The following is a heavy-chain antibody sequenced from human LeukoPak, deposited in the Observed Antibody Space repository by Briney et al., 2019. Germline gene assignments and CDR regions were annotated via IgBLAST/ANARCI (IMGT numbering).Heavy chain of an antibody. CDR3: ARARYLSGNYDDAFDI. CDR2: ISAYNGNT. V-gene: IGHV1-18*01. J-gene: IGHJ3*02. CDR1: GYTFKNYG. Sequence: ASVKVSCKASGYTFKNYGVSWVRQAPGHGPEWMGRISAYNGNTNFAQTLQARVTMTTDTSTNTAYMKLSSLISDDTAMYYCARARYLSGNYDDAFDIWGQGTMVTVSS. D-gene: IGHD3-10*01.